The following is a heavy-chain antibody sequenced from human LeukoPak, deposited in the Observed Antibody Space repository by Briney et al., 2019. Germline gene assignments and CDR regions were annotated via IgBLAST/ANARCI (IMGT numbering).Heavy chain of an antibody. V-gene: IGHV1-8*01. CDR1: GYTFTSYD. D-gene: IGHD3-3*01. CDR3: AREDPGTTIFGVVIGSLGMDV. Sequence: AASVKVSCTASGYTFTSYDINWVRQATGQGLEWMGWMNPNSGNTGYAQKFQGRVTMTRDTSTSTVYMELSSLRSEDTAVYYCAREDPGTTIFGVVIGSLGMDVWGQGTTVTVSS. CDR2: MNPNSGNT. J-gene: IGHJ6*02.